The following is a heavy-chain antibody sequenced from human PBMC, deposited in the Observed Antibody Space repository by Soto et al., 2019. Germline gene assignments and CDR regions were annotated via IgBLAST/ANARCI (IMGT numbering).Heavy chain of an antibody. Sequence: GGSLRLSCAASGFTFTNAWINWVRQAPGKGLEWVGRISGSGGSTYYADSVKGRFTISRDNSKNTLYLQMNSLRAEDTAVYHCAKQTVYNIYDQYYFDYWGQGTLVTVSS. D-gene: IGHD4-4*01. CDR3: AKQTVYNIYDQYYFDY. V-gene: IGHV3-23*01. CDR2: ISGSGGST. CDR1: GFTFTNAW. J-gene: IGHJ4*02.